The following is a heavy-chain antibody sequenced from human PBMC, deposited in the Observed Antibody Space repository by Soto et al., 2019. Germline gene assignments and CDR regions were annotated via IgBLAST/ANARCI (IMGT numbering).Heavy chain of an antibody. CDR3: VRPLPSGRNYGLDG. Sequence: EVQLVESGGGLIQPGGSLRLSCAASGLTVSNAYMAWVRQAPGMGLEWVSVIYDNGTTYYADSVKGRFTISRDTSTNTLPLKMDSLRAEDTAVYYCVRPLPSGRNYGLDGWGQGTTVTVSS. V-gene: IGHV3-53*01. J-gene: IGHJ6*02. CDR1: GLTVSNAY. CDR2: IYDNGTT.